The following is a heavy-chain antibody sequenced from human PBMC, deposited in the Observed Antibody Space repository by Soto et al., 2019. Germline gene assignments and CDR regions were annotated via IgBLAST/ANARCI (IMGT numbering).Heavy chain of an antibody. CDR2: ISAYNGNT. J-gene: IGHJ4*02. V-gene: IGHV1-18*01. D-gene: IGHD2-15*01. CDR3: ARGRARGGCSGGSCYLFGY. CDR1: GYTFTSYG. Sequence: GASVKVSCKASGYTFTSYGISWVRQAPGQGLEWMGWISAYNGNTNYAQKLQGRVTMTTDTSTSTAYMELRSLRSDDTAVYYCARGRARGGCSGGSCYLFGYWGQGTLVTVSS.